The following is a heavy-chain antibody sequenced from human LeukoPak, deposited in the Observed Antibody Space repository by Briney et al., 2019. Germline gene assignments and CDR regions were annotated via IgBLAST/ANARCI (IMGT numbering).Heavy chain of an antibody. V-gene: IGHV1-69*13. J-gene: IGHJ4*02. Sequence: SVKVSCKASGGTFSSYAISWVRQAPGQGLEWMGGIIPIFGTANYAQKFQGRVTITADESTSTAYMELSSLRSEDTAVYYCATGRIVGATTEVDYWGQGTLVTVSS. CDR3: ATGRIVGATTEVDY. CDR1: GGTFSSYA. D-gene: IGHD1-26*01. CDR2: IIPIFGTA.